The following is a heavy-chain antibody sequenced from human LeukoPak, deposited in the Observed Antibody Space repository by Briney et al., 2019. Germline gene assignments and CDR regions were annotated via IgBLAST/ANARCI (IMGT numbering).Heavy chain of an antibody. V-gene: IGHV4-59*12. Sequence: SETLSLTCTVSGGSISSYYWSWIRQPPGKGLEWIGYIYYSGSTNYNPSLKSRVTISVDTSKNQFSLKLSSVTAADTAVYYCARGGLDVAARPGDYWGQGTLVTVSS. D-gene: IGHD6-6*01. CDR3: ARGGLDVAARPGDY. J-gene: IGHJ4*02. CDR2: IYYSGST. CDR1: GGSISSYY.